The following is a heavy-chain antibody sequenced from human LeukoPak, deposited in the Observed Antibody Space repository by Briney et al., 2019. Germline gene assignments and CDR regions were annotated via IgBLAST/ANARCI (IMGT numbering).Heavy chain of an antibody. CDR2: IYYSGST. V-gene: IGHV4-31*03. CDR3: ARGPDSSGYHFDY. CDR1: GGSISSGGYY. J-gene: IGHJ4*02. D-gene: IGHD3-22*01. Sequence: PSQTLSLTCTVSGGSISSGGYYWSWIRQHPGKGLEWIGYIYYSGSTYYNPSLKSRVTISVDTSKNQVSLKLSSVTAADTAVYYCARGPDSSGYHFDYWGQGTPATVSS.